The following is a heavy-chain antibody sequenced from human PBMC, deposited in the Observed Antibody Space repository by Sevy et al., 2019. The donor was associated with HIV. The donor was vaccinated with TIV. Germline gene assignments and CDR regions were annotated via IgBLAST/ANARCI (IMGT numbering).Heavy chain of an antibody. CDR3: AGENAWGRGYS. D-gene: IGHD1-26*01. V-gene: IGHV4-59*08. J-gene: IGHJ4*02. CDR1: GGSITSLY. Sequence: SETLSLTCTVSGGSITSLYWNWIRQPPGKGLEWIANIYYNGHINYNPSLRSRVTLSLDTSKNQFSPRLSSVTAADTAMYYCAGENAWGRGYSSGQGTLVTVSS. CDR2: IYYNGHI.